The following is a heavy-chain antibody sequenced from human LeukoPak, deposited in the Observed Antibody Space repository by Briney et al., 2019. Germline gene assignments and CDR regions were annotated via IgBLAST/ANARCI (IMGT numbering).Heavy chain of an antibody. CDR3: ARALRVVPAAIGAGY. Sequence: ATVKVSCKASGCTFTGYYMHWVRQAPGQGLEWMGWINPNSGGTNYAQKFQGRVTMTRDTSISTAYMELSRLRSDDTAVYYCARALRVVPAAIGAGYWGQGTLVTVSS. J-gene: IGHJ4*02. V-gene: IGHV1-2*02. D-gene: IGHD2-2*01. CDR1: GCTFTGYY. CDR2: INPNSGGT.